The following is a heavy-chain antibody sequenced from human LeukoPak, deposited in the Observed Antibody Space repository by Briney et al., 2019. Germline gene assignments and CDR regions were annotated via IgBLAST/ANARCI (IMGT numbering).Heavy chain of an antibody. J-gene: IGHJ4*02. CDR2: ISTSSSYI. CDR3: ARTGYDSRGYYSDY. CDR1: GFTVSTNY. Sequence: GGSLRLSCAASGFTVSTNYMAWVRQAPGKGLEWVSSISTSSSYIYYIDSVKGRFTISRDNAKNSLFLQTNSLRAEDTAMYYCARTGYDSRGYYSDYWGQGTLVTVSS. D-gene: IGHD3-22*01. V-gene: IGHV3-21*01.